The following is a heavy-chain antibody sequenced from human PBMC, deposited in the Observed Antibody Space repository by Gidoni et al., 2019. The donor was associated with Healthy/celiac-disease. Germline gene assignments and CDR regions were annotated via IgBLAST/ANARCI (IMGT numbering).Heavy chain of an antibody. CDR2: IIPIFGTA. Sequence: QVQLVQSGAEVKKPGSSVKVSCKASGCTFRSYAISWVRQAPGQGLEWMGGIIPIFGTANYAQKFQGRVTITADESTSTAYMELSSLRSEDTAVYYCAKSKRSTYYDFWSGLDVWGQGTPVTVSS. J-gene: IGHJ6*02. CDR3: AKSKRSTYYDFWSGLDV. D-gene: IGHD3-3*01. CDR1: GCTFRSYA. V-gene: IGHV1-69*01.